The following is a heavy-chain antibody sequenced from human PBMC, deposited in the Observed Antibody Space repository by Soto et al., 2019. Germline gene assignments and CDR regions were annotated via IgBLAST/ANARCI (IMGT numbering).Heavy chain of an antibody. Sequence: QVQLVESGGGVVQPGGSLRLSCVASGFAFDTYGMHWVRQPPGKGLEWVAVLGYDGGGLYYADSVKGRFTISRDNSKYTLWLQMDSLRGKDTALYFCAREPVGPDYAMDVWGQGTTVTVSS. V-gene: IGHV3-33*01. D-gene: IGHD1-26*01. CDR1: GFAFDTYG. J-gene: IGHJ6*02. CDR2: LGYDGGGL. CDR3: AREPVGPDYAMDV.